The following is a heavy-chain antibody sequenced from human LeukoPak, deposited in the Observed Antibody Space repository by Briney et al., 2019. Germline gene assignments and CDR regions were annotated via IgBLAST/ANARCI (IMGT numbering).Heavy chain of an antibody. CDR1: GFTFSSYA. D-gene: IGHD1-26*01. V-gene: IGHV3-48*03. CDR3: ARGGSYVHY. J-gene: IGHJ4*02. Sequence: GGSLRLSCAASGFTFSSYAMRWVRQAPGKGLEWVSYINSGGSAIYYADSVKGRFTISRDNAKNSLYLQMNSLRADDTAVYYCARGGSYVHYWGQGTLVTVTS. CDR2: INSGGSAI.